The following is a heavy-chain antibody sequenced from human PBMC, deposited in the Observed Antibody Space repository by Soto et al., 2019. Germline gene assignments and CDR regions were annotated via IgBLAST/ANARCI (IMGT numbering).Heavy chain of an antibody. V-gene: IGHV3-48*02. CDR3: ASHYDMWSGYLSPVDY. D-gene: IGHD3-3*01. J-gene: IGHJ4*02. Sequence: HHGGSLRLSCAASGFTFSSYAMSWVRQAPGKGLEWISYIDTSGTKIYYADSVKGRFTITRDNAKNSLYLEMNSLRDEDTAVYYCASHYDMWSGYLSPVDYWGQGTLVTVSS. CDR2: IDTSGTKI. CDR1: GFTFSSYA.